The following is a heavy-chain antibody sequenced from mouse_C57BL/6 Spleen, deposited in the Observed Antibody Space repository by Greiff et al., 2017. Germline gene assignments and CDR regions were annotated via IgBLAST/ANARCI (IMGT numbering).Heavy chain of an antibody. V-gene: IGHV5-9*01. CDR1: GFTFSSYT. CDR2: ISGGGGNT. J-gene: IGHJ4*01. D-gene: IGHD1-1*01. Sequence: DVMLVESGGGLVKPGGSLKLSCAASGFTFSSYTMSWVRQTPEKRLEWVATISGGGGNTYYPDSVKGRFTISRDNAKNTLYLQMSSLRSEDTALYYWARQQKLNMDYWGQGTSVTVSS. CDR3: ARQQKLNMDY.